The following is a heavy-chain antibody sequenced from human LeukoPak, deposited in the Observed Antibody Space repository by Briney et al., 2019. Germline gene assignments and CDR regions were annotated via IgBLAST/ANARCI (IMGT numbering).Heavy chain of an antibody. J-gene: IGHJ4*02. CDR1: GGSISSYY. Sequence: SETLSLTCTVSGGSISSYYWSWIRQPPGKGLEWIGYIYNSGSTNYNPSLKSRVTISVDTSKNQLSLKLSSVTAADTAVYFRARSTQGAVAGKFDYWGQGTLVTVSS. CDR3: ARSTQGAVAGKFDY. D-gene: IGHD6-19*01. CDR2: IYNSGST. V-gene: IGHV4-59*01.